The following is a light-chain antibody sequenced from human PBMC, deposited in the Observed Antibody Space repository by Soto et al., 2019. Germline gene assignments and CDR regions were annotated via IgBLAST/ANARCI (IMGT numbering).Light chain of an antibody. Sequence: EIVLTQSPGTLSLSPGERATLSCRASQSVSSSYLAWYQQKPGQAPRLLIYGASSRATGIPDRFSGSGSGTHFTLTISRLEPEDFAVYYCQQYGSSGTFGQGTKLETK. CDR1: QSVSSSY. CDR2: GAS. J-gene: IGKJ2*01. CDR3: QQYGSSGT. V-gene: IGKV3-20*01.